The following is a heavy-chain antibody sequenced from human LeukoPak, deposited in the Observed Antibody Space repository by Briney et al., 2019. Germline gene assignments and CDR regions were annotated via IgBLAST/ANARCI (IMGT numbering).Heavy chain of an antibody. Sequence: GGSLRLSCAASGFTFSSYSMNWVRQAPGKGLEWVSSISSSSSYIYYADSVKGRFTISRDNAKNSLYLQMNSLRAEDTAVYYCARDPTTMVREKNWFDPWGQGTLVTVSS. CDR2: ISSSSSYI. CDR1: GFTFSSYS. V-gene: IGHV3-21*01. D-gene: IGHD3-10*01. J-gene: IGHJ5*02. CDR3: ARDPTTMVREKNWFDP.